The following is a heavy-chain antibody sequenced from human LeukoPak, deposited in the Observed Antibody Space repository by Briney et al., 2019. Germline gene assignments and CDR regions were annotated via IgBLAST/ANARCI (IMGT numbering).Heavy chain of an antibody. V-gene: IGHV3-33*01. J-gene: IGHJ6*02. D-gene: IGHD4-17*01. CDR2: IWYDGSNK. CDR3: ARELGETTVNTRPLNYYYYGIDV. Sequence: GGSLRLSCAASEFTFSSYGMHWVRQAPGKGLEWVAVIWYDGSNKYYADSVKGRFTISRDNSKNTLYLQMNSLRAEDTSVYYCARELGETTVNTRPLNYYYYGIDVWGQGTTVTVSS. CDR1: EFTFSSYG.